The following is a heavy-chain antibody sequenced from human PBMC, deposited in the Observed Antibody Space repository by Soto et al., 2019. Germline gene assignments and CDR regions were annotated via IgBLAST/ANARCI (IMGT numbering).Heavy chain of an antibody. Sequence: EVQLVESGGGLVQPGRSPRLSCAASGFTFDDYAMHWVRQAPGKGLEWVSGISWNSGSIGYADSVKGRFTISRDNAKNSLYLLMNSLRAEDTALYYCAKGRGGLTGTAGDDYWGQGTLVTVSS. V-gene: IGHV3-9*01. J-gene: IGHJ4*02. CDR1: GFTFDDYA. D-gene: IGHD1-20*01. CDR2: ISWNSGSI. CDR3: AKGRGGLTGTAGDDY.